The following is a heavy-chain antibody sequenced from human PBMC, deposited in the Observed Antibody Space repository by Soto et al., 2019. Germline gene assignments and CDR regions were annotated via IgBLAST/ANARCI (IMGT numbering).Heavy chain of an antibody. Sequence: ASVKVSCKASGYSFTTSGMHWVRQAPGQGLEWMGIINPSGGSTSYAQKFQGRVTMTRDTSTSTVYMELSSLRSEDTAVYYCARQAWYCSGGSCYGAGFDPWGQGTLVTVSS. J-gene: IGHJ5*02. CDR2: INPSGGST. CDR1: GYSFTTSG. CDR3: ARQAWYCSGGSCYGAGFDP. D-gene: IGHD2-15*01. V-gene: IGHV1-46*03.